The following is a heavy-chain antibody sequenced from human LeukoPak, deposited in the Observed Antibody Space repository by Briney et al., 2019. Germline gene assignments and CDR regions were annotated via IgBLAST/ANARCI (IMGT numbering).Heavy chain of an antibody. CDR1: GFTFSNAW. V-gene: IGHV3-15*01. CDR2: IKSKTDGGTT. CDR3: TTGPGYYDSSGYFDY. D-gene: IGHD3-22*01. Sequence: KSGGSLRLSCTASGFTFSNAWMSWVRQAPGKGLEWVGRIKSKTDGGTTDYAAPVKGRFTISRDDSKNTLYLQMNSLKTEDTAVYYCTTGPGYYDSSGYFDYWGQGTLVTVSS. J-gene: IGHJ4*02.